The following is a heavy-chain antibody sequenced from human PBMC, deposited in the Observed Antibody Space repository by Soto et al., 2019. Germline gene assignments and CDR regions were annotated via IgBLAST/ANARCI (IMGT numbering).Heavy chain of an antibody. J-gene: IGHJ6*03. CDR3: AKEYYYDYYMGV. V-gene: IGHV3-23*01. Sequence: GGSLRLSCAASGFTFSSYAMSWVRQAPGKGLEWVSGISGSDGSTHYADSVKGRFAISRDNSNNSLFLQMNSLRVEDTAVYYCAKEYYYDYYMGVWGKGTTVTVSS. CDR1: GFTFSSYA. CDR2: ISGSDGST.